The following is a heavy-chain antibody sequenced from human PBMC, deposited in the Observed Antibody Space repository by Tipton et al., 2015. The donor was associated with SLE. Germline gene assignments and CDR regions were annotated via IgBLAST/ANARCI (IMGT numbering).Heavy chain of an antibody. CDR3: ARLGAVAAPGY. D-gene: IGHD6-19*01. J-gene: IGHJ4*02. CDR2: IYYSGST. CDR1: GGSISSGGYY. V-gene: IGHV4-61*08. Sequence: TLSLTCTVSGGSISSGGYYWTWIRQHPGKGLEWIGYIYYSGSTNYNPSLKSRVTISVDTSKNQFSLKLSSVTAADTAVYYCARLGAVAAPGYWGQGTLVTVSS.